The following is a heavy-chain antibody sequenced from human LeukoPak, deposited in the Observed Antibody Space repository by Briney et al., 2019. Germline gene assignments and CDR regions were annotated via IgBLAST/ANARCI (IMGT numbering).Heavy chain of an antibody. CDR1: GGSFSGYY. J-gene: IGHJ2*01. Sequence: SETLSLTCAVYGGSFSGYYWSWIRQPPGKGLEWIGYIYYSGSTNYNPSLKSRVTISVDTSKNQFSLKLSSVTAADTAVYYCARVLRVHYWYFDLWGRGTLVTVSS. V-gene: IGHV4-59*01. CDR2: IYYSGST. CDR3: ARVLRVHYWYFDL.